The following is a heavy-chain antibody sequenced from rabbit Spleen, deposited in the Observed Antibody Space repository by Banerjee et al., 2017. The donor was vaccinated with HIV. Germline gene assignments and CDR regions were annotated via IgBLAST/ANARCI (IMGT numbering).Heavy chain of an antibody. Sequence: QEQLKETGGGLVQPGGSLTLSCKASGFDFSSYGVSWVRQAPAKGLEWIGYIDPLFGTTYYANCVNGRFTISSHNAQNTLYLQLNSLTAADTATYFCVRGASSSGYYSLWGPGTLVTVS. CDR1: GFDFSSYG. J-gene: IGHJ4*01. D-gene: IGHD1-1*01. CDR2: IDPLFGTT. CDR3: VRGASSSGYYSL. V-gene: IGHV1S47*01.